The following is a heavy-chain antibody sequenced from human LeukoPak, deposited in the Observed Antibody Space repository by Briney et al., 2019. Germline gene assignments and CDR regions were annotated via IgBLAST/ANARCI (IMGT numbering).Heavy chain of an antibody. Sequence: GGSLRLSCAASGFSFTDYPMNRVRQAPGKGLEWVSNIRTSAEGANKASYADSVKGRVTISRDDAKNTLYLHMNSLRDDDTAVYYCASDQRYAFDHWGQGTLVTVSS. D-gene: IGHD2-2*01. CDR2: IRTSAEGANKA. CDR3: ASDQRYAFDH. V-gene: IGHV3-48*02. CDR1: GFSFTDYP. J-gene: IGHJ4*02.